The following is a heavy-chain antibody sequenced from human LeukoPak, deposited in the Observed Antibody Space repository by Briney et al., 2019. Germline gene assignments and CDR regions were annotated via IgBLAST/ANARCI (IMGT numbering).Heavy chain of an antibody. D-gene: IGHD6-13*01. J-gene: IGHJ3*02. Sequence: PSETLSLTCTVSGGSISSYYWTWIRQPAGKGLEWIGRIYTSGSTNYNPSLKSRVTISVDTSKNQFSLKLSSVTAADTAVYYCAREGVGAAAVTGDAFDIWGQGTMVTVSS. V-gene: IGHV4-4*07. CDR1: GGSISSYY. CDR3: AREGVGAAAVTGDAFDI. CDR2: IYTSGST.